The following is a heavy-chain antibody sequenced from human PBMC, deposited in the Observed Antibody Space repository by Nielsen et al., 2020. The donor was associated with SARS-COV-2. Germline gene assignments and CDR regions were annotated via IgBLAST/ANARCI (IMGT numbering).Heavy chain of an antibody. V-gene: IGHV4-31*03. D-gene: IGHD3-10*02. J-gene: IGHJ5*02. CDR1: GGSISSGGYY. CDR2: IYYSGST. Sequence: SETLSLTCTVSGGSISSGGYYWSWIRQHPGKGLEWIGYIYYSGSTHYNPSLKSRVTISVDTSKNQFSLKLSSVTAADTAVYYCARDMSGEVDPWGQGTLVTVSS. CDR3: ARDMSGEVDP.